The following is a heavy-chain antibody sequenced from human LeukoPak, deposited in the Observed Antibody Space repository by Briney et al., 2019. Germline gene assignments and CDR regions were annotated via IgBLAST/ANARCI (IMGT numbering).Heavy chain of an antibody. CDR2: IWYDGSNK. CDR1: GFTFSSYG. J-gene: IGHJ4*02. CDR3: ARASSSLTDEFDY. D-gene: IGHD1-20*01. V-gene: IGHV3-33*01. Sequence: PGRSLRLSCAASGFTFSSYGMHWVRQAPGKGLEWVAVIWYDGSNKYYADSVKGRFTISRDNSKNTLYLQMNSLRAEDTAVYYCARASSSLTDEFDYWGQGTLVTVSS.